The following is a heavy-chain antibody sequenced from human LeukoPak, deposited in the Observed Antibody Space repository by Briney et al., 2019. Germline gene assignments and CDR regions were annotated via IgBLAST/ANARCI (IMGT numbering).Heavy chain of an antibody. J-gene: IGHJ6*03. V-gene: IGHV3-20*04. Sequence: GGSLRLSCAASGFTFDDYGMSWVRQAPGKGLEWVSGINWNGGSTGYADSVKGRFTISRDNAKNSLYLQMNSLRAEDTALYYCAGAVYGDYWGGGLYYMDVWGKGTTVAVSS. CDR1: GFTFDDYG. D-gene: IGHD4-17*01. CDR2: INWNGGST. CDR3: AGAVYGDYWGGGLYYMDV.